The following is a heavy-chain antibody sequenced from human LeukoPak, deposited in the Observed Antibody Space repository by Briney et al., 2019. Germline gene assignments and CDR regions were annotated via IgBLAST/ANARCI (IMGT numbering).Heavy chain of an antibody. CDR3: ARCIYSNYPDPRYSYYMDV. CDR1: GGSISSGSYY. J-gene: IGHJ6*03. D-gene: IGHD4-11*01. Sequence: SETLSLTCTVSGGSISSGSYYWSWIRQPAGKGLEWIGRIYTSGSTNYNPSLKSRVTISVDTSKNQFSLKLSSVTAADTAVYYCARCIYSNYPDPRYSYYMDVWGKGTTVTVSS. CDR2: IYTSGST. V-gene: IGHV4-61*02.